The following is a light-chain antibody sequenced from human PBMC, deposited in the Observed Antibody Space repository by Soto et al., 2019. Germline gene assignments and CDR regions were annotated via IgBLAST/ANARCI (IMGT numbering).Light chain of an antibody. CDR1: QSVSSSY. J-gene: IGKJ1*01. V-gene: IGKV3-20*01. CDR3: QQYGSAPWT. Sequence: EIVLTQSPGTLSLSPGERDTLYCRASQSVSSSYLAWYQQKPGQAPRLLIYGASIRATGIPDRFSGSGSGTDVTVTISRLEPEDFAVDYCQQYGSAPWTFGQGTKVEI. CDR2: GAS.